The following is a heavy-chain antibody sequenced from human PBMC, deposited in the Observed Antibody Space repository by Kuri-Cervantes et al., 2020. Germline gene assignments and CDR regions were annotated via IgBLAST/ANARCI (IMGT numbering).Heavy chain of an antibody. CDR2: INHSGST. V-gene: IGHV4-34*01. CDR1: GWSFSGYY. D-gene: IGHD5-18*01. Sequence: AGSLCLSCAVYGWSFSGYYWSWSRQPPGKKLVWSGDINHSGSTNYNPSLKSRVTISVDTSKNQFSLKLSSVTAADTAVYYCARGGGYSYGSYYYYYMDVWGKGTTVTVSS. J-gene: IGHJ6*03. CDR3: ARGGGYSYGSYYYYYMDV.